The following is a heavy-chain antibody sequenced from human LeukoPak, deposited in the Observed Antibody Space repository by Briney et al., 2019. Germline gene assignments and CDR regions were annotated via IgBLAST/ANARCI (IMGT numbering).Heavy chain of an antibody. CDR1: GFMFDTYI. V-gene: IGHV3-48*01. CDR2: INSINAV. D-gene: IGHD5-18*01. CDR3: ARVSARGYDY. J-gene: IGHJ4*02. Sequence: GGSLRLSCAASGFMFDTYIMTWVRQAPGKGLGWISYINSINAVYYTDSVEGRFSISRDNAKNSLYLQMNSLRVEDAAIYYCARVSARGYDYWGRGTLVTVSS.